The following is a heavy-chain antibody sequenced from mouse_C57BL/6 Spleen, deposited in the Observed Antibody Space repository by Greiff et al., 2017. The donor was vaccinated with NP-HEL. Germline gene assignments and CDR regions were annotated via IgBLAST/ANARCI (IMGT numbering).Heavy chain of an antibody. Sequence: EVQLQQSGPELVKPGASVKISCKASGYSFTGYYMNLVKQSPEKSLEWIGEINPSTGGTTYNQKFKAKATLTVDKSSSTAYMQLKSLTSEDSAVYYCARSGGQGFAYWGQGTLVTVSA. CDR3: ARSGGQGFAY. CDR1: GYSFTGYY. V-gene: IGHV1-42*01. CDR2: INPSTGGT. D-gene: IGHD1-1*02. J-gene: IGHJ3*01.